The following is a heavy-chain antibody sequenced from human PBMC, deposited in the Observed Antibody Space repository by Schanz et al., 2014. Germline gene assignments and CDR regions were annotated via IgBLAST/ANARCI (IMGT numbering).Heavy chain of an antibody. CDR2: VCYDGSKK. CDR3: VKDLQRELLRDDHYYGMDV. V-gene: IGHV3-33*06. Sequence: QVQLVESGGGVVQPGGSLRLSCAASGFRLSTYGMHWVRQAPGKGLEWVAVVCYDGSKKYYADSVKGRFTTSRDNSKNTMYLQMNSLRAEDTAVYYCVKDLQRELLRDDHYYGMDVWGQGTTVTVSS. D-gene: IGHD1-26*01. J-gene: IGHJ6*02. CDR1: GFRLSTYG.